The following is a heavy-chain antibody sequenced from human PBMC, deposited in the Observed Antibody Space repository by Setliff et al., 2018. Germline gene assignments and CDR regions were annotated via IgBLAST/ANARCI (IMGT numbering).Heavy chain of an antibody. CDR3: ARNWVTAQHYYYGMDV. J-gene: IGHJ6*02. V-gene: IGHV3-11*04. Sequence: GGSLRLSCAASGFTFSDYYMTWIRQAPGKGLEWVSYISRGGNTIYYAGSVKGRFTISRDNSKNTLYLQMDSLRAEDTAVYYCARNWVTAQHYYYGMDVWGQGTTVTVSS. D-gene: IGHD2-21*02. CDR1: GFTFSDYY. CDR2: ISRGGNTI.